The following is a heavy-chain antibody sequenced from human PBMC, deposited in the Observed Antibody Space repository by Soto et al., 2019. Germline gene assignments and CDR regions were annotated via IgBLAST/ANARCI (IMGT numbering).Heavy chain of an antibody. Sequence: SSYAMSWVRQAPGKGLEWVSAISGSGGSTYYADSVKGRFTISRDNSKNTLYLQMNSLRAEDTAVYYCAKARAQYYDIWPGYPVDYWGQGTLVTVSS. V-gene: IGHV3-23*01. J-gene: IGHJ4*02. CDR1: SSYA. CDR3: AKARAQYYDIWPGYPVDY. D-gene: IGHD3-9*01. CDR2: ISGSGGST.